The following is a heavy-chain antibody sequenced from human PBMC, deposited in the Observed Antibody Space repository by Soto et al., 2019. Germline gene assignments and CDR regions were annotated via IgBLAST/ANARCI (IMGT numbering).Heavy chain of an antibody. D-gene: IGHD1-1*01. Sequence: GGSLRLSCAASGFTFSNYWMNWVRQAPGKGLEWVANIKQDESERNHVDSVKGRFTISRDNTKNSLYLQMNSLRADDTAVYYCAGDNDTGRSGFFRHSGQGTLVTISS. CDR1: GFTFSNYW. CDR3: AGDNDTGRSGFFRH. V-gene: IGHV3-7*05. J-gene: IGHJ1*01. CDR2: IKQDESER.